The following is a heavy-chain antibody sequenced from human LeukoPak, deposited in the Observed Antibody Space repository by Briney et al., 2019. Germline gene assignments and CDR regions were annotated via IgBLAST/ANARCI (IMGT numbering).Heavy chain of an antibody. J-gene: IGHJ5*02. Sequence: SETLSLTCAVYGGSFSGYYWSWIRQPPGKGLEWIGEINHSGSTNYNPSLKSRVTISVDTSKNQFSLKLRSVTAADTAVYYCARGGTALRFLEWLLSQSDWFDPWGQGTLVTVSS. D-gene: IGHD3-3*01. CDR3: ARGGTALRFLEWLLSQSDWFDP. CDR1: GGSFSGYY. V-gene: IGHV4-34*01. CDR2: INHSGST.